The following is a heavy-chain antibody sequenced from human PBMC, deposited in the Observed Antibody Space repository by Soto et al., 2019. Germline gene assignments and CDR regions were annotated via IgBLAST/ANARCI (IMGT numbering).Heavy chain of an antibody. D-gene: IGHD2-21*01. CDR3: AREHIVVGRDWFDP. J-gene: IGHJ5*02. CDR1: GGSISSYY. V-gene: IGHV4-59*01. CDR2: IYYSGST. Sequence: SETLSLTCTVSGGSISSYYWSLIRQPPGKGLEWIGYIYYSGSTNYNPSLKSRVTISVDTSKNPFSLKLSSVTAADTAVYYCAREHIVVGRDWFDPWGQGTRVTVSS.